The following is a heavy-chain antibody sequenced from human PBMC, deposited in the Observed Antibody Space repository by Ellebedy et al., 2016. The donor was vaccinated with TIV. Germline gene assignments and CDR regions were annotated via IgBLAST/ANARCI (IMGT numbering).Heavy chain of an antibody. J-gene: IGHJ4*02. CDR2: IYYSGST. CDR1: GGSINIYY. V-gene: IGHV4-59*01. CDR3: ARVGSGWPVDY. Sequence: MPGGSLRLSCTVSGGSINIYYWSWIRQPPGKGLEWIGYIYYSGSTNYNPSLKSRVSISVDTSKNQFSLKLSSVTAADTAVYYCARVGSGWPVDYWGQGTVVTVSS. D-gene: IGHD6-19*01.